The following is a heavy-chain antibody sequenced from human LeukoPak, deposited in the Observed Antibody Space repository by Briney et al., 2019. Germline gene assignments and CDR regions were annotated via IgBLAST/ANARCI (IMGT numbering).Heavy chain of an antibody. CDR3: AREVVSDYYFDY. V-gene: IGHV4-30-4*01. Sequence: PSETLSLTCTVSGXSISSGDYSWSWIRQPPGKGLEWIGYIYYSGSTYYNPSLKSRVTISVDTSKNQFSLKLSSVTAADTAVYYCAREVVSDYYFDYWGQGTLVTVSS. J-gene: IGHJ4*02. CDR2: IYYSGST. CDR1: GXSISSGDYS. D-gene: IGHD5/OR15-5a*01.